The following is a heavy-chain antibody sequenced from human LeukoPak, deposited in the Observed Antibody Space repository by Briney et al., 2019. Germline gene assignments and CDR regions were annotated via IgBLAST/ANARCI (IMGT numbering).Heavy chain of an antibody. CDR2: INPNSGGT. Sequence: ALVKVSCKASGYTFTGYYMHWVRQAPGQGLEWMGWINPNSGGTNYAQKFQGRVTMTRDTSISTAYMELSRLRSDDTAVYYCARDDCSSTSCYSLDPWGQGTLVTVSS. D-gene: IGHD2-2*01. CDR3: ARDDCSSTSCYSLDP. J-gene: IGHJ5*02. V-gene: IGHV1-2*02. CDR1: GYTFTGYY.